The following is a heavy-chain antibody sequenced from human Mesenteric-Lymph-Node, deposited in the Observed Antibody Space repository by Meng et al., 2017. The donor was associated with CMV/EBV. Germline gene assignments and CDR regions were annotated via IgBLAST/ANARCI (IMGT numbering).Heavy chain of an antibody. Sequence: GESLKISCAASGFTFSSYWMHWVRQAPGKGLVWVSRINSDGSSTSYADSVKGRFTISRDNAKNSLYLQMNSLRAEDTAVYYCARVPLSGSYLGDAFDIWGQGTMVTVSS. CDR1: GFTFSSYW. D-gene: IGHD1-26*01. J-gene: IGHJ3*02. V-gene: IGHV3-74*01. CDR2: INSDGSST. CDR3: ARVPLSGSYLGDAFDI.